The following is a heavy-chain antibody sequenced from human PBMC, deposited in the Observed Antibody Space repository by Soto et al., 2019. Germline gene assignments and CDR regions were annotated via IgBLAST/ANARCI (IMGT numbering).Heavy chain of an antibody. J-gene: IGHJ4*02. D-gene: IGHD5-12*01. CDR2: INAGNGNT. CDR1: GYTFTSYA. V-gene: IGHV1-3*01. Sequence: QVQLVQSGAEVKKPGASVKVSCKASGYTFTSYAMHWVRQAPGQRLEWMGWINAGNGNTKYSQKFQGRVTITRDTAASTAYMELSSLRSEDTAVYYCARVEMATIYGYWGQGTLVTVSS. CDR3: ARVEMATIYGY.